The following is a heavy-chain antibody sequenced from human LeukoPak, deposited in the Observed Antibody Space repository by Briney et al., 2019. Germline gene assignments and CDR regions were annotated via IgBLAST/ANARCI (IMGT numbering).Heavy chain of an antibody. CDR3: AKHPAAMDGGYYYYYGMDV. V-gene: IGHV3-23*01. J-gene: IGHJ6*04. Sequence: GGSLRLSCAASGFTFSCYAMSWVRQAPGKGLEGGSAISGSGGSTYYADYVKGRFTISRDNSKNTLYLQMNSLRAEDTAVYYCAKHPAAMDGGYYYYYGMDVWGKGTTVTVSS. CDR2: ISGSGGST. D-gene: IGHD2-2*01. CDR1: GFTFSCYA.